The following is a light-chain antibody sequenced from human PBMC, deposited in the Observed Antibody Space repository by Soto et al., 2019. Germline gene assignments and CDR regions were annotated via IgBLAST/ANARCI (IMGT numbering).Light chain of an antibody. CDR1: SSNVGRNT. CDR3: AAWDDRLNGVYV. Sequence: QSVLTQPPSASGTPGQRVTISCSGSSSNVGRNTVNWYQQVPGTAPKLLINTNNQRPSGVAVRFSGSKSGTSATLFISGLQSEDEADYYCAAWDDRLNGVYVFGTGTKLTVL. CDR2: TNN. J-gene: IGLJ1*01. V-gene: IGLV1-44*01.